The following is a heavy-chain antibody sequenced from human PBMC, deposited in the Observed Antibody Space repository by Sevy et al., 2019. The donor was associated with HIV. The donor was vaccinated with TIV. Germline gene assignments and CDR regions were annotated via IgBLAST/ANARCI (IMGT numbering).Heavy chain of an antibody. CDR3: ARVRGYSCRYPDH. CDR1: GFTFSSYS. Sequence: GGSLRLSCAASGFTFSSYSMNWVRQAPGKGLEWVSYISSSSSTIYYADSVKGRFTISRDNAKNSLYLQMNSLRAEDTAVYYCARVRGYSCRYPDHWGQGTLVTVSS. CDR2: ISSSSSTI. D-gene: IGHD5-18*01. J-gene: IGHJ4*02. V-gene: IGHV3-48*01.